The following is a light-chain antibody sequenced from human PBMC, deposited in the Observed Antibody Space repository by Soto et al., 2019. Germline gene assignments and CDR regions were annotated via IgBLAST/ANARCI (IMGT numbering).Light chain of an antibody. V-gene: IGLV1-40*01. CDR1: SSNIGAGYD. CDR2: GNN. CDR3: HSYDTSLRGSV. J-gene: IGLJ2*01. Sequence: QSVLTQPPSVSGAPGQRVTISCTGSSSNIGAGYDVHWYQQLPGTAPKLLIYGNNNRPSGVPDRISGSKSGTSASLAIAGLQAEDEADYYCHSYDTSLRGSVFGGGTK.